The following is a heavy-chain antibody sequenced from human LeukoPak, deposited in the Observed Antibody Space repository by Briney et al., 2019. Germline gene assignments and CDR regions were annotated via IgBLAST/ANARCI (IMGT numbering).Heavy chain of an antibody. CDR3: ATVSRVVVVAATENWFDP. V-gene: IGHV1-24*01. Sequence: ASVKVSCKVSGYTLTELSMHWVRQAPGKGLEWMGGFDPEDGETIYAQKFQGRVTMTEGTSTDTAYMELSSLRSEDTAVYYCATVSRVVVVAATENWFDPWGQGTLVTVSS. J-gene: IGHJ5*02. CDR2: FDPEDGET. CDR1: GYTLTELS. D-gene: IGHD2-15*01.